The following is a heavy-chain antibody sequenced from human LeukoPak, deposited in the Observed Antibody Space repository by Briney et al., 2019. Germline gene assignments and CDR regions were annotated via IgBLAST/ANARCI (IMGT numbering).Heavy chain of an antibody. D-gene: IGHD1-26*01. Sequence: GGSLRLSCAASGFTFDDYAMHWVRQAPGKGLEWVSLISWDGGSTYYADSVKGRFTISRDNSKNTLYLQMNSLRAEDTAVYYCAKRRSGSYLGFDYWGQGTLVTVSS. CDR2: ISWDGGST. J-gene: IGHJ4*02. CDR3: AKRRSGSYLGFDY. CDR1: GFTFDDYA. V-gene: IGHV3-43D*04.